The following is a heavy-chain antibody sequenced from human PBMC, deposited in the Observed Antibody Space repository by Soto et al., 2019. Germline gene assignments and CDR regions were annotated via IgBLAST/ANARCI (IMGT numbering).Heavy chain of an antibody. Sequence: SETLSLTCAVSGYSISSGNYWGWIRQPPGKGLEWIGSVYHSGSTYYNPSLKSRVTISLDTSKNQVSLWLSSVTAADTAMYYCARARWYDGFDIWGQATMVTVSS. D-gene: IGHD2-15*01. CDR3: ARARWYDGFDI. CDR2: VYHSGST. V-gene: IGHV4-38-2*01. CDR1: GYSISSGNY. J-gene: IGHJ3*02.